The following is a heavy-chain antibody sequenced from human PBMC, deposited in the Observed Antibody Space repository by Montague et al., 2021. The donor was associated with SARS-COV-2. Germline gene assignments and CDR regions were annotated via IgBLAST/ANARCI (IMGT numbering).Heavy chain of an antibody. V-gene: IGHV3-74*01. D-gene: IGHD3-22*01. J-gene: IGHJ3*01. Sequence: SLRLSCAASGFTFSSYWIHWVRQAPGKGLVWVSYMNSDGTSRGYADSVRGRFTISSDNAKNTLYLQMSSLRAEDTAVYYCAKGGYFRFDAFDLWGQGTMVTVSS. CDR2: MNSDGTSR. CDR3: AKGGYFRFDAFDL. CDR1: GFTFSSYW.